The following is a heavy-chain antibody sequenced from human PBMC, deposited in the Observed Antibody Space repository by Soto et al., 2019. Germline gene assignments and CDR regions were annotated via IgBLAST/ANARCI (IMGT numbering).Heavy chain of an antibody. J-gene: IGHJ6*03. CDR3: ARTLTVRDDYYYMDV. Sequence: SETLSLTCTVSGGSISSYYWSWIRQPPGKGLEWIGYIYYSGSTNYNPSLKSRVTISVDTSKNQFSLKLSSVTAADTAVYYCARTLTVRDDYYYMDVWGKGTTVTVSS. V-gene: IGHV4-59*01. CDR2: IYYSGST. D-gene: IGHD4-17*01. CDR1: GGSISSYY.